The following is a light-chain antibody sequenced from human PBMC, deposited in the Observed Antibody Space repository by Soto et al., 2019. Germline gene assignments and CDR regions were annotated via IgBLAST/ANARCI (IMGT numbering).Light chain of an antibody. CDR1: QSVSSY. CDR2: DAS. CDR3: QQFSSYPLT. V-gene: IGKV3-11*01. Sequence: IVLTQSPGTLSLSPGERATLSCRASQSVSSYLAWYQQKPGQAPRLLIYDASNRATGIPARFSGSGSGTDFTLTISSLEPDDFAVYYCQQFSSYPLTFGGGTKVDIK. J-gene: IGKJ4*01.